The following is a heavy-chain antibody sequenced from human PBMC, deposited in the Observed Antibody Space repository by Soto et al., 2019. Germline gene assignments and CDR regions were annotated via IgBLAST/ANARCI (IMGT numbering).Heavy chain of an antibody. D-gene: IGHD3-3*01. CDR3: VKSPFGVVITYFFDY. CDR2: ISSNGGST. J-gene: IGHJ4*02. Sequence: GGSLRLSCSASGFTFSSYAMHWVRQAPGKGLEYVSAISSNGGSTYYADSVKGRFTISRDNSKNTLYLQMSSLRAEDTAVYYCVKSPFGVVITYFFDYCGQGTLVTVSS. V-gene: IGHV3-64D*06. CDR1: GFTFSSYA.